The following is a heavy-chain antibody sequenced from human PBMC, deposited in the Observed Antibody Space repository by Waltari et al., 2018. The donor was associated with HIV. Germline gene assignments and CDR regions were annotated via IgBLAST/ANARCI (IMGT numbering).Heavy chain of an antibody. CDR2: IDSDGTST. Sequence: EVQLVESGGGLVQPGGSLRLSCAASGFTFRSYWMHWVRHAPGKGLVCVLRIDSDGTSTSYSELVEGGLPMSRASAKNTLYLEVSSLRAEDTAVYYCARRAATVVRGVYYYGMDVWGQGTTVTVSS. J-gene: IGHJ6*02. D-gene: IGHD3-10*01. CDR1: GFTFRSYW. CDR3: ARRAATVVRGVYYYGMDV. V-gene: IGHV3-74*01.